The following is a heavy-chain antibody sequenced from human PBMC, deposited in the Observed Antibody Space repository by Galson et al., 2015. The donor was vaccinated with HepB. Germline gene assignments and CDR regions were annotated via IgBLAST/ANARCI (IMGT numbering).Heavy chain of an antibody. CDR1: GFTFSSYA. D-gene: IGHD3-10*01. V-gene: IGHV3-64D*06. Sequence: SLRLSCAASGFTFSSYAMHWVRQAPGKGLEYVSAISSNGGSTYYADSVKGRFTISRDNSKNTLYLQMSSLRAEDTAVYYCVKSYGGELDYWGQGTLVTVSS. CDR2: ISSNGGST. CDR3: VKSYGGELDY. J-gene: IGHJ4*02.